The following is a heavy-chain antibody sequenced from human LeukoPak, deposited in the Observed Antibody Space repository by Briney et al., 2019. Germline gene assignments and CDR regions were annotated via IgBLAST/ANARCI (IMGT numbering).Heavy chain of an antibody. V-gene: IGHV4-34*01. CDR3: AKEKGYCSGGSCYGGTFDY. CDR1: GGSFSGYY. CDR2: INHSGST. D-gene: IGHD2-15*01. Sequence: SETLSLTCAVYGGSFSGYYWSWIRQPPGKGLEWIGEINHSGSTNYNPSLKSRVTTSVDTSKNQFSLKLSSVTAADTAEYYCAKEKGYCSGGSCYGGTFDYWGQGTLVTVSS. J-gene: IGHJ4*02.